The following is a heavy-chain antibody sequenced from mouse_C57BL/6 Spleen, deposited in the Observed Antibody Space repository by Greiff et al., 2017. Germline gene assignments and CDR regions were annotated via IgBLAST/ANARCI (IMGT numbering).Heavy chain of an antibody. V-gene: IGHV1-4*01. Sequence: VQLQQSGAELARPGASVKMSCKASGYTFTSYTMHWVKQRPGQGLEWIGYINPSSGYTKYNQKFKVKDTLTADKSSSKAYMQLSSLTSEDSAVYDCARALITTVLDYWGQGTTLTVSS. CDR2: INPSSGYT. D-gene: IGHD1-1*01. J-gene: IGHJ2*01. CDR1: GYTFTSYT. CDR3: ARALITTVLDY.